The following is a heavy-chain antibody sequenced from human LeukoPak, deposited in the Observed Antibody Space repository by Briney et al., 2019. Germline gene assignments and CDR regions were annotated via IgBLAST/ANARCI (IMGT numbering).Heavy chain of an antibody. D-gene: IGHD2-2*01. J-gene: IGHJ4*02. Sequence: GGSLRLSCAASGFTFSDYYMSWIRQAPGKGLEWVSYISSSGSTIYYADSVKGRFSISRDNAKNSLYLQMNSLRAEDTAVYYCARDAIVVVPGHDYWGQGTLVTVSS. V-gene: IGHV3-11*01. CDR3: ARDAIVVVPGHDY. CDR2: ISSSGSTI. CDR1: GFTFSDYY.